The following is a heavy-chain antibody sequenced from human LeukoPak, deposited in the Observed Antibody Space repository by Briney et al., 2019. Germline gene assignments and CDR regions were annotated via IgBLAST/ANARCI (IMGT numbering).Heavy chain of an antibody. J-gene: IGHJ4*02. CDR1: GFSFSSYW. CDR3: ARGWAKNDF. V-gene: IGHV3-7*01. Sequence: GGSLRLSCEASGFSFSSYWMSWVRQAPGKGLEWVANLKQDGSERYYVDSVKGRFTISRDNAKSSLYLQMNSLRAEDTAVYYCARGWAKNDFWGQGTLVTVSS. D-gene: IGHD3-16*01. CDR2: LKQDGSER.